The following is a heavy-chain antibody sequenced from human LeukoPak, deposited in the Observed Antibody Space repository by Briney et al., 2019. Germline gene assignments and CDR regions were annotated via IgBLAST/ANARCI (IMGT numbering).Heavy chain of an antibody. V-gene: IGHV1-24*01. CDR1: GYTLTELS. CDR3: ATDSGLYSNYEYYGMDV. D-gene: IGHD4-11*01. J-gene: IGHJ6*02. Sequence: GASVKVSCKVSGYTLTELSMHWVRQAPGKGLEWMGGFDPEDGETIYAQKFQGRVTMTEDTSTDTAYMELSSLRSEDTAVHYCATDSGLYSNYEYYGMDVWGQGTTVTVSS. CDR2: FDPEDGET.